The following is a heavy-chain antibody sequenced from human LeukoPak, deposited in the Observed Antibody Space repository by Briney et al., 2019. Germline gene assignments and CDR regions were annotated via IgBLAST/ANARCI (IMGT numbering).Heavy chain of an antibody. CDR2: INPNSGDL. CDR3: VRVAFLVGPTEFGY. J-gene: IGHJ4*02. Sequence: ASVKVSCKASGYIFTGYNPHWARQAPGQGLEWMGWINPNSGDLSYAGRFQGRVTMTRDTSINTAYMELSSLTFDDTAVYYCVRVAFLVGPTEFGYWGQGTLVTVSS. V-gene: IGHV1-2*02. D-gene: IGHD1-26*01. CDR1: GYIFTGYN.